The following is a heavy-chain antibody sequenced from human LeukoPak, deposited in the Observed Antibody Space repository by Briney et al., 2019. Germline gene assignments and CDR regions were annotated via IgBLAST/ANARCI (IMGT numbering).Heavy chain of an antibody. V-gene: IGHV1-18*01. Sequence: ASVKVSCKSSGYTFNSYGITWVRQAPGQGLEWLGWIHTYNGHTNYAQKLQGRVTMTTDTSTSTAYMELRSLRSDDTAVYYCARVTSGWARPYYYYYMDVWGKGTTVTISS. J-gene: IGHJ6*03. CDR1: GYTFNSYG. CDR3: ARVTSGWARPYYYYYMDV. CDR2: IHTYNGHT. D-gene: IGHD6-19*01.